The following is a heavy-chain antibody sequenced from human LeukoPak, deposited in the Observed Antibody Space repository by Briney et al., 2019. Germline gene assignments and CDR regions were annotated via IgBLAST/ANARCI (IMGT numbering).Heavy chain of an antibody. V-gene: IGHV3-30*02. CDR3: RDPFDY. CDR1: GFTFSSYG. Sequence: GGSLRLSCAASGFTFSSYGMHWVRQAPGKGLEWVAFIRYDGSGKFYADSVKGRFTISRDNSKNTLYLQMNSLRVEDTAVYYCRDPFDYWGQGTLVTVSS. CDR2: IRYDGSGK. D-gene: IGHD2/OR15-2a*01. J-gene: IGHJ4*02.